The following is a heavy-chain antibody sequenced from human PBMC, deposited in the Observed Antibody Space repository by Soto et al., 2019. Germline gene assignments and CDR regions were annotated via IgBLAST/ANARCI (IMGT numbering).Heavy chain of an antibody. CDR1: GDSIISSDFY. CDR3: ERRSLALRKNNWFDP. J-gene: IGHJ5*02. Sequence: KPSETLSLTCTVSGDSIISSDFYWGWVRQPPGKGLEWIGSIFYLGSSYYNPSLKSRVTMSVDTSKNQFSLRLRSVTAADTALYFCERRSLALRKNNWFDPWGQGIMVTVSS. CDR2: IFYLGSS. V-gene: IGHV4-39*01. D-gene: IGHD3-3*02.